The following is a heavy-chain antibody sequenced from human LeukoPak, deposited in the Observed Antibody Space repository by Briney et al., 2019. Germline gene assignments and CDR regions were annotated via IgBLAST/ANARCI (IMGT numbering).Heavy chain of an antibody. D-gene: IGHD2-2*01. CDR1: GGSISSYY. CDR3: ARDRVVVPAAMDYYYYGMDV. CDR2: IYYSGST. J-gene: IGHJ6*02. V-gene: IGHV4-59*01. Sequence: SSETLSLTCTVSGGSISSYYWNWIRQPPGKGLEWIGYIYYSGSTNYNPSLKSRVTISLDTSKNQFSLKLSSVTAADTAVYYCARDRVVVPAAMDYYYYGMDVWGQGTTVTVSS.